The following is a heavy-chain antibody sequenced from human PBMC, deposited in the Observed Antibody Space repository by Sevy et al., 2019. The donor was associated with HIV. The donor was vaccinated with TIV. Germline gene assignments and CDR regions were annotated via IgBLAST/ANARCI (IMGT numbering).Heavy chain of an antibody. D-gene: IGHD3-3*01. CDR1: GFTFSTYS. CDR3: AREFYDFWTGPYNTHYMDV. V-gene: IGHV3-48*01. CDR2: ITSTSGTL. J-gene: IGHJ6*03. Sequence: GGSLRLSCAASGFTFSTYSMNWVRQAPGKGLEWVSYITSTSGTLYYADSVRGRFTISRGNAKNSLSLQMNSLRADDTAVYYCAREFYDFWTGPYNTHYMDVWGKGTTVTVSS.